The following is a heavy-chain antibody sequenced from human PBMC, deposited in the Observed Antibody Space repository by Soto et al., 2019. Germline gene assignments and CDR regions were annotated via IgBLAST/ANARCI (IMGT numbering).Heavy chain of an antibody. Sequence: SETLAFTCTVSSGSISSTSYYWAWIRQPPGKGLEWIGAIYYDGTTYYTESLKSRVSISVDTSKNQFSLKLNSVTAADTAVYFCARQGRNTKTVLVKDYAADFWGQGTAVTVSS. CDR1: SGSISSTSYY. CDR2: IYYDGTT. D-gene: IGHD3-22*01. CDR3: ARQGRNTKTVLVKDYAADF. J-gene: IGHJ6*02. V-gene: IGHV4-39*01.